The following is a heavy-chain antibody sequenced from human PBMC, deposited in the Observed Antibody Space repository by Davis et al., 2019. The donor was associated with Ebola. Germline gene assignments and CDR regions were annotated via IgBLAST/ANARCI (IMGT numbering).Heavy chain of an antibody. J-gene: IGHJ4*02. V-gene: IGHV3-48*02. CDR2: ISSSGGTT. D-gene: IGHD1-26*01. Sequence: GESLKISCITSGLTFTANSMNWVRQAPGKGLEWISYISSSGGTTYYADFVQGRFTISRDNAKKSLYLQMNSLRDEDTAVYYCVRASSGSYYSVFDNWGQGSLVTVTS. CDR3: VRASSGSYYSVFDN. CDR1: GLTFTANS.